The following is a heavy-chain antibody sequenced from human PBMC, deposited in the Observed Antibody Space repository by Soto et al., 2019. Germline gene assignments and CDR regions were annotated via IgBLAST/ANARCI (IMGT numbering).Heavy chain of an antibody. CDR2: INPNNGGT. V-gene: IGHV1-2*04. CDR1: GYTFTGYF. CDR3: ALGYSGSYFFDY. D-gene: IGHD1-26*01. Sequence: ASVKVSCKASGYTFTGYFMHWVRQAPGQGLEWMGWINPNNGGTNYAQKFQGWVTMTRDTSISTAYMELRRLRSDDTAVYYCALGYSGSYFFDYWGQGTPVNVSS. J-gene: IGHJ4*02.